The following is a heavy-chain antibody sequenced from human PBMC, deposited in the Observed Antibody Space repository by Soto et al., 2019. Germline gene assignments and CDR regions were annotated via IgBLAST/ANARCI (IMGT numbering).Heavy chain of an antibody. CDR3: TTYHGDYHFDN. Sequence: QVQLVQSGAEVKKPGASVKVSCKDSGYTLNEVAMHWGRQAPGKGLEWLGGFDPDEAETIYAQHFQGRVTMTEDTSTDTVSIELSSLRSDDTALYFCTTYHGDYHFDNWGQGTLVTVPS. CDR2: FDPDEAET. CDR1: GYTLNEVA. V-gene: IGHV1-24*01. D-gene: IGHD4-17*01. J-gene: IGHJ4*02.